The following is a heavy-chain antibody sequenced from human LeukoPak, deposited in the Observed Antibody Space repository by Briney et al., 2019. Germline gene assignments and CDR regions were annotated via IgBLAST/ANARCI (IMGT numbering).Heavy chain of an antibody. CDR1: GYTFTGYY. CDR2: INPNSGGT. D-gene: IGHD1-26*01. V-gene: IGHV1-2*02. CDR3: AGDSGSYRNWYFDL. Sequence: ASVKVSCKASGYTFTGYYMHWVRQAPGQGLEWMGWINPNSGGTNYAQKFQGRVTMTRDTSISTAYMELSRLRSDDTAVYYCAGDSGSYRNWYFDLWGRGTLVTVSS. J-gene: IGHJ2*01.